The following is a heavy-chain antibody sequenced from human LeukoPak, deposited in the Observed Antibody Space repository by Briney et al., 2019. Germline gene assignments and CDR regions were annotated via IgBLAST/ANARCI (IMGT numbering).Heavy chain of an antibody. CDR2: IYSGGNT. Sequence: GKSLRLSCAASGFTVSSNYMSWVRQAPGKGLEWVSFIYSGGNTHYSDSVKGRFTISRDNSKNTLYLQMNSLRAEDTAVYYCARRAGEYSHPYDYWGQGTLVTVSS. CDR1: GFTVSSNY. D-gene: IGHD4-17*01. CDR3: ARRAGEYSHPYDY. J-gene: IGHJ4*02. V-gene: IGHV3-53*01.